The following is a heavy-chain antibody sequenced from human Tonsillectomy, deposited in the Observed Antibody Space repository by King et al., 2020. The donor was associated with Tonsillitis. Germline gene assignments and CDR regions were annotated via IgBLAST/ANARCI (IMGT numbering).Heavy chain of an antibody. CDR2: IRYDGSNK. CDR3: AKDPRDWEWSPVPLFYY. J-gene: IGHJ4*02. D-gene: IGHD3-3*01. V-gene: IGHV3-30*02. CDR1: GFTFSSYG. Sequence: VQLVESGGGVVQPGGSLRLSCAASGFTFSSYGMHWVRQAPGKGLEWVAFIRYDGSNKYYADSVKGRFTISRDNSKNTLYLQMNSLRAEDTAVYYCAKDPRDWEWSPVPLFYYWGQGTLVTVSS.